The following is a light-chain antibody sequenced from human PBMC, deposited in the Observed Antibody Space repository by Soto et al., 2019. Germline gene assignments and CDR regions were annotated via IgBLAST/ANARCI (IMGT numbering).Light chain of an antibody. CDR3: QQYDNLPPFT. Sequence: DIQMTQSPSSLSSSVGDRVTITCQASQDMSNYLNWYQQKPGKAPKLLSYDASNLETGVPARVSGSGSGIDFTWTISSLEPEDISTYYCQQYDNLPPFTFGPGTIVDIK. CDR1: QDMSNY. V-gene: IGKV1-33*01. J-gene: IGKJ3*01. CDR2: DAS.